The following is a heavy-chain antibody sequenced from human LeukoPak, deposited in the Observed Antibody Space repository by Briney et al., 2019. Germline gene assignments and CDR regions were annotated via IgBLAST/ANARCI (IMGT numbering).Heavy chain of an antibody. Sequence: ASVKVSCKASGYTFTSYDINWVRQAPGQGLEWMGWINPNSGGTNYAQKFQGRVTMTRDTSISTAYMELRRLRYDDTAVHYCARGLRAGALDIWGQGTMVTVSS. CDR1: GYTFTSYD. J-gene: IGHJ3*02. CDR3: ARGLRAGALDI. V-gene: IGHV1-2*02. CDR2: INPNSGGT. D-gene: IGHD2-2*01.